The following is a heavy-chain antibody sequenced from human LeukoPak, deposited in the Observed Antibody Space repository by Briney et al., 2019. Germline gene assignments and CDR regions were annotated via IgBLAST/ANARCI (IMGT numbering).Heavy chain of an antibody. V-gene: IGHV4-59*12. D-gene: IGHD6-13*01. J-gene: IGHJ4*02. CDR2: IYYSGST. Sequence: PSETLSLTCTVSGGSISSYYWSWIRQPPGKGLEWIGYIYYSGSTNYNPSLKSRVTISVDTSKNQFSLKLSSVTAADTAVYYCARRPIAAAGTSYDYWGQGTLVTVSS. CDR1: GGSISSYY. CDR3: ARRPIAAAGTSYDY.